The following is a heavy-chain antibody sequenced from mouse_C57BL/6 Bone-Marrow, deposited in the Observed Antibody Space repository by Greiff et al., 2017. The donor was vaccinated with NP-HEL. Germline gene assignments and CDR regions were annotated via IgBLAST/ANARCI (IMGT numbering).Heavy chain of an antibody. D-gene: IGHD4-1*01. J-gene: IGHJ2*01. V-gene: IGHV5-6*01. CDR2: ISSGGSYT. CDR1: GFTFSSYG. CDR3: ARRLGTVGFDY. Sequence: EVHLVESGGDLVKPGGSLKLSCAASGFTFSSYGMSWVRQTPDKRLEWVATISSGGSYTYYPDSVKGRFTISRDNAKNTLYLRMSSLKSEDTAMYYCARRLGTVGFDYWGQGTTLTVSS.